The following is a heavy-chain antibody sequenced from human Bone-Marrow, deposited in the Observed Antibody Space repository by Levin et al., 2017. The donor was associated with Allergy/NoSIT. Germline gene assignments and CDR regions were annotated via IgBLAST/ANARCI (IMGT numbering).Heavy chain of an antibody. Sequence: ETLSLTCAGTGFTISSYGMSWVRQAPGKGLEWVSAISGTGGTTYYADSVKGRFTISRDNSKNTLYLQMNSLRVEDTSVYYCAKARDVWYFDLWGRGTLATVSS. CDR1: GFTISSYG. CDR3: AKARDVWYFDL. V-gene: IGHV3-23*01. J-gene: IGHJ2*01. CDR2: ISGTGGTT.